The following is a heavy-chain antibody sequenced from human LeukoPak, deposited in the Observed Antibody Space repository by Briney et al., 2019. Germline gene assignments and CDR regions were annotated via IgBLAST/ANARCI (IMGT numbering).Heavy chain of an antibody. CDR3: AREGPRGNSQFDY. Sequence: GGSLRLSCAASGFTFSNYGMHWVRQAPGKGLEWVALIWYDGSNKYYTNSVKGRLTISRDNSKDTLFLQMNSLRAEDTAVCYCAREGPRGNSQFDYWGQGTLVTVSS. D-gene: IGHD2/OR15-2a*01. V-gene: IGHV3-33*01. CDR2: IWYDGSNK. J-gene: IGHJ4*02. CDR1: GFTFSNYG.